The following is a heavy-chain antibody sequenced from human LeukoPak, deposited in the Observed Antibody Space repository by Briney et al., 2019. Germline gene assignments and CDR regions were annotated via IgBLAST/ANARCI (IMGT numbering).Heavy chain of an antibody. CDR3: AKVRGPTPRNALDI. CDR2: ISYDGVIT. Sequence: GGTLRLSCAASGFSFSSYAMHWVRQAPGKGLGWVTVISYDGVITYYADSVKGRFTISRDNSKNTLYLQMNSLRVEDTAVYHCAKVRGPTPRNALDIWGQGTMVTVSS. D-gene: IGHD3-10*01. CDR1: GFSFSSYA. V-gene: IGHV3-30*18. J-gene: IGHJ3*02.